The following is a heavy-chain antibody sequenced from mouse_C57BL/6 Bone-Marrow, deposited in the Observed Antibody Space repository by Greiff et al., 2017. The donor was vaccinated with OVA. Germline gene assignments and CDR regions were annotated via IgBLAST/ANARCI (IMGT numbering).Heavy chain of an antibody. D-gene: IGHD2-3*01. CDR1: GYSFTGYY. Sequence: VQLQQSGPELVKPGASVKISCKASGYSFTGYYMNWVKQSPEKSLEWIGEINPSTGGTTYNQKFKAKATLTVDKSSSTAYMQLKSLTSEDSAVYYCARGPMVTYWYFDVWGTGTTVTVSS. V-gene: IGHV1-42*01. CDR3: ARGPMVTYWYFDV. J-gene: IGHJ1*03. CDR2: INPSTGGT.